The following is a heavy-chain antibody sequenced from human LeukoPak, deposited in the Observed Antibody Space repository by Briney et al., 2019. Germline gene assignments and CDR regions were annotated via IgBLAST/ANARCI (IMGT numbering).Heavy chain of an antibody. V-gene: IGHV3-21*01. D-gene: IGHD3-10*01. CDR3: ARDQGNYYGSGSYDY. CDR2: ISSSSSYI. J-gene: IGHJ4*02. CDR1: GFTFSSYS. Sequence: GGSLRLSCAASGFTFSSYSMNWVRQAPGKGLEWVSSISSSSSYIYYADSVKGRFTISRDNAKNSLYLQMNSLRAEDTAVYYRARDQGNYYGSGSYDYWGQGTLVTVSS.